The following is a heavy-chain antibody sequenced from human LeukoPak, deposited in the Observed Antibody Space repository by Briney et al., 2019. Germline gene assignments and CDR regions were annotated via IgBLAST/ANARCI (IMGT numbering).Heavy chain of an antibody. D-gene: IGHD1-26*01. V-gene: IGHV4-4*02. J-gene: IGHJ4*02. CDR2: VNLQGST. Sequence: SETLFLTCGVSGGSISSTNWWSWVRQPPGKGLEWIGEVNLQGSTNYNPSLMGRVAISVDTSENHISLQLTSVTAADTAVYYCAREGGPYRPLDYSGQGTLVTVSS. CDR1: GGSISSTNW. CDR3: AREGGPYRPLDY.